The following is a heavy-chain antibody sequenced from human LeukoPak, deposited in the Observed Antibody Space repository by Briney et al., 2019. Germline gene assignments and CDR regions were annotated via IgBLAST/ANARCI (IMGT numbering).Heavy chain of an antibody. CDR1: GGSFSGYS. Sequence: SETLSLTCAVNGGSFSGYSWSWIRQPPGKGLEWIGEINHSGSTKYNPSLKSRVTISVDTSKNQFSLKLSSVTAADTAVYYCARDWVVTIFGVTRGYFDYWGQGTLVTVSS. CDR2: INHSGST. J-gene: IGHJ4*02. CDR3: ARDWVVTIFGVTRGYFDY. D-gene: IGHD3-3*01. V-gene: IGHV4-34*01.